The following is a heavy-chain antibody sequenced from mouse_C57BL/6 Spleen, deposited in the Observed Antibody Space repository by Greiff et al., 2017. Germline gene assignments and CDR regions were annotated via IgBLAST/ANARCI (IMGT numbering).Heavy chain of an antibody. CDR3: ANYYDYDGGFAY. CDR1: GYTFTSYW. CDR2: IYPGSGST. J-gene: IGHJ3*01. V-gene: IGHV1-55*01. Sequence: VQLQQPGAELVKPGASVKMSCKASGYTFTSYWITWVKQRPGQGLEWIGDIYPGSGSTNYNEKFKSKATLTVDTSASTAYMQLSSLTSEDSAVYYCANYYDYDGGFAYWGQGTLVTVSA. D-gene: IGHD2-4*01.